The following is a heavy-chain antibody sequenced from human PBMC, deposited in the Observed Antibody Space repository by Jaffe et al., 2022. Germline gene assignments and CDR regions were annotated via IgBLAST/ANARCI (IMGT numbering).Heavy chain of an antibody. Sequence: EVQLVESGGGLVQPGRSLRLSCTASGFTFGDYAMSWVRQAPGKGLEWVGFIRSKAYGGTTEYAASVKGRFTISRDDSKSIAYLQMNSLKTEDTAVYYCTRFGNSNTRDRRGRFGELNGSPDYYYYMDVWGKGTTVTVSS. D-gene: IGHD3-10*01. CDR1: GFTFGDYA. V-gene: IGHV3-49*04. CDR3: TRFGNSNTRDRRGRFGELNGSPDYYYYMDV. CDR2: IRSKAYGGTT. J-gene: IGHJ6*03.